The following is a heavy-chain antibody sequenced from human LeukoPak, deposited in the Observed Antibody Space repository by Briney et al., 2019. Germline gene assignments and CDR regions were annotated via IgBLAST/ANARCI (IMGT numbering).Heavy chain of an antibody. Sequence: SETLSLTCTVSGGSISSYYWSWIRQPPGKGLEWIGYIYTSGSTNYNPSLKSRVTISVDTSKNQFSLKLSSVTAADTAVYYCARHKGSYSGSYYWFDPWGQGTLVTVDS. CDR1: GGSISSYY. J-gene: IGHJ5*02. V-gene: IGHV4-4*09. CDR2: IYTSGST. D-gene: IGHD1-26*01. CDR3: ARHKGSYSGSYYWFDP.